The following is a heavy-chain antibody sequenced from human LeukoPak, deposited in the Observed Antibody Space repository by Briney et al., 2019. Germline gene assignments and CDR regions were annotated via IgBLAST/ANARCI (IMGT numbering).Heavy chain of an antibody. D-gene: IGHD1-26*01. Sequence: GGSLRLSCAASGLNLTTYAMGWVRQAPGKGLEWVSVISDRGDSTYYGDSVMGRFTISRDNAKNSLYLQMNSLRAEDTAVYYCARGQWELPLGYWGQGTLVTVSS. CDR2: ISDRGDST. CDR1: GLNLTTYA. CDR3: ARGQWELPLGY. J-gene: IGHJ4*02. V-gene: IGHV3-23*01.